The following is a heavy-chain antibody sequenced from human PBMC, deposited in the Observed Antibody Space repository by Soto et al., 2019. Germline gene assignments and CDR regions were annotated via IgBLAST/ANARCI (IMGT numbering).Heavy chain of an antibody. CDR2: IHHSGTT. D-gene: IGHD5-18*01. CDR3: ARGWIQQKYYLDY. J-gene: IGHJ4*02. CDR1: GGSISSGGYY. Sequence: PSETLSLTCTVFGGSISSGGYYRSWIRQHPGKGLEWIGYIHHSGTTYYNAPLKSRVTMSVDTSKNQFSLRLSSVTAADTAIYYCARGWIQQKYYLDYWGQGTLVTVSS. V-gene: IGHV4-31*03.